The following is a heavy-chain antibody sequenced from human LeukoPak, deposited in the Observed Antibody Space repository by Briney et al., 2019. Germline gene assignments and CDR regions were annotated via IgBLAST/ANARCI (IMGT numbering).Heavy chain of an antibody. Sequence: ASVKVSCKASGGTFSSYAISWVRQAPGQGLEWMGWISAYNGNTNYAQKLQGRVTMTTDISTSTAYMELRSLRSDDTAVYYCASRYQGDAFDIWGQGTMVTVSS. CDR1: GGTFSSYA. V-gene: IGHV1-18*01. D-gene: IGHD2-2*01. CDR3: ASRYQGDAFDI. CDR2: ISAYNGNT. J-gene: IGHJ3*02.